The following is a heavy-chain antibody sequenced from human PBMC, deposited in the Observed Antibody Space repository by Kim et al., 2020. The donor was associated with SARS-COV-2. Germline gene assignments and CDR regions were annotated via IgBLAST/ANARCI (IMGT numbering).Heavy chain of an antibody. Sequence: GGSLRLSCAASGFIFKNYNMHWVRQAPGKGLEWMAVIWYDGSDAYHADSVRGRFTISRDNSKNTLYLQMNSLRVEDTAVYYCVREGTPAGTGGLDYWGQGTLVTVYS. D-gene: IGHD1-1*01. CDR1: GFIFKNYN. CDR2: IWYDGSDA. V-gene: IGHV3-33*01. CDR3: VREGTPAGTGGLDY. J-gene: IGHJ4*02.